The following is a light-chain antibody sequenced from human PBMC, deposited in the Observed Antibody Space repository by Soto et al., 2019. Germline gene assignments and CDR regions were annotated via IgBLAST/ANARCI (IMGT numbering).Light chain of an antibody. CDR2: WAS. V-gene: IGKV4-1*01. CDR1: QSVLYSSNNNNY. CDR3: QQYYTTPVA. Sequence: DIVMTQSPDSLAVSLGERATINCKSSQSVLYSSNNNNYLAWYQQKPGQPPKLLLYWASTRESGVPDRFSGSDSGTDFTLTISNLRAEDVAVYYCQQYYTTPVAFGQGTKVEIK. J-gene: IGKJ1*01.